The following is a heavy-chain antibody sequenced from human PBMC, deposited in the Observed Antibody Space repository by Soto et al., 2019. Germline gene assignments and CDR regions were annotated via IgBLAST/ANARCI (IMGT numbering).Heavy chain of an antibody. CDR1: GYSFSTYH. Sequence: QVQLVQSGAEVKMPGTSVKVSCKASGYSFSTYHIHWVRQAPGQGLEWLGFINPDGCATNYAQKFQGRLRLTRDTPTSTVYMELSGLGHDDTAVYSWARGDIVLVPASEGNWFDPWGQGTLVTVS. V-gene: IGHV1-46*01. CDR2: INPDGCAT. J-gene: IGHJ5*02. D-gene: IGHD2-2*01. CDR3: ARGDIVLVPASEGNWFDP.